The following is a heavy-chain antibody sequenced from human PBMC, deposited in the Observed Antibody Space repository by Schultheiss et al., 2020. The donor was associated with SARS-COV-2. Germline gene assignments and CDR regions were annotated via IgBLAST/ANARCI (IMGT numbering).Heavy chain of an antibody. J-gene: IGHJ6*02. Sequence: LRLSCAVYGGSFSTYYWGWIRQPPGKELEWIGSFDYSGSTYYNPSLKSRVTISVDTSKNQFSLKLSSVTAADTAVYYCARGRAYDSSGTYYYYGMDVWGQGTTVTVSS. D-gene: IGHD3-22*01. CDR1: GGSFSTYY. CDR2: FDYSGST. CDR3: ARGRAYDSSGTYYYYGMDV. V-gene: IGHV4-34*09.